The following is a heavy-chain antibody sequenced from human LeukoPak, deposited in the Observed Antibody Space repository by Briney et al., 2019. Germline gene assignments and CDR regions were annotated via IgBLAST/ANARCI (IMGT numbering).Heavy chain of an antibody. CDR3: AKVPHTASPAIDY. CDR2: ISSSASST. Sequence: PGGSLRLSCAASGFTFSSYAMSWVRQAPGKGLEWVSGISSSASSTYYADSVKGRFTISRDNSKNTLYLQMNSLRAEDTAVYYCAKVPHTASPAIDYRGQGTLVTVSS. D-gene: IGHD5-18*01. J-gene: IGHJ4*02. CDR1: GFTFSSYA. V-gene: IGHV3-23*01.